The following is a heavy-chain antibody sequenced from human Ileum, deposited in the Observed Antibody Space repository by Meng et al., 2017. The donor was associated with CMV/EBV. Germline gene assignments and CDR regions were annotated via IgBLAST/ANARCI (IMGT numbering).Heavy chain of an antibody. CDR2: IGPSGSSM. D-gene: IGHD3-10*01. J-gene: IGHJ3*02. CDR1: GFTFSDYY. V-gene: IGHV3-11*01. Sequence: GGSLRLSCAASGFTFSDYYMSWIRQAPGKGLEWVSYIGPSGSSMNYADSVKGRFTISRDNAKNSLYLQMNSLRADDTAMYYCAREHFTGSGCALNIWGQGTMVTVSS. CDR3: AREHFTGSGCALNI.